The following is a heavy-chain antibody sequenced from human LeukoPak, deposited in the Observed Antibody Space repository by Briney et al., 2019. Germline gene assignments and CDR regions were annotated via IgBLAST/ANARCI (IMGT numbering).Heavy chain of an antibody. J-gene: IGHJ6*02. CDR2: ISGSGGST. V-gene: IGHV3-23*01. CDR3: AKKGYSYGPDYYYYYGMDV. D-gene: IGHD5-18*01. Sequence: GGSLRLSCAASGFTFSSYAMSWVRQAPGKGLEWVSAISGSGGSTYYADSVKGRFTISRDNSKSTLYLQMNSLRAEDTAVYYCAKKGYSYGPDYYYYYGMDVWGQGTTVTVSS. CDR1: GFTFSSYA.